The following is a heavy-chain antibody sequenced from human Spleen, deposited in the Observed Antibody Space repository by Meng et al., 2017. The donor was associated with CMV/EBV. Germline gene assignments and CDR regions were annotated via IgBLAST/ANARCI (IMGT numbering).Heavy chain of an antibody. J-gene: IGHJ4*02. CDR2: ISGGGSST. CDR1: GFTFSTYA. V-gene: IGHV3-23*01. D-gene: IGHD5-18*01. Sequence: GESLKISCAASGFTFSTYAMHWVRQAPGKGLEWVSAISGGGSSTFYADSMQGRFTISRDNSKNSLYLQMDSLRAEDTAIYYCARDRGYSHGYAFDYWGQGTLVTVSS. CDR3: ARDRGYSHGYAFDY.